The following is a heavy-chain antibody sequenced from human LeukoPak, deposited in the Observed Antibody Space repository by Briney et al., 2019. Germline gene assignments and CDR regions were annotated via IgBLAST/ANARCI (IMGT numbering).Heavy chain of an antibody. J-gene: IGHJ4*02. D-gene: IGHD4-17*01. Sequence: ASVKVSCKASGYTFTGYYMHWVRQAPGQGLEWMGWINLNSGGTNYAQKFQDRVSMTRDTSISTAYMQLSRLRSDDTAVYYCARMTTVTSSLIDYWGQGTLVTVSS. CDR2: INLNSGGT. CDR3: ARMTTVTSSLIDY. CDR1: GYTFTGYY. V-gene: IGHV1-2*02.